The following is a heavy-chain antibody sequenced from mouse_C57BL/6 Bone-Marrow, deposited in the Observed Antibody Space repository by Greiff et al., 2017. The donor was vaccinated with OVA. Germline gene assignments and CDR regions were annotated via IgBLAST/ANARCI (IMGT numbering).Heavy chain of an antibody. Sequence: QVQLQQPGAELVRPGSSVKLSCKASGYTFTSYWMHWVKQRPIQGLEWIGNIDPSDSETHYNHKFKDKATLTGDKSSSTAYMQPNSLTSEDSADYYGAGGGTLYYGNYYLDYWGQGTTLTVSS. CDR3: AGGGTLYYGNYYLDY. J-gene: IGHJ2*01. CDR1: GYTFTSYW. V-gene: IGHV1-52*01. CDR2: IDPSDSET. D-gene: IGHD2-1*01.